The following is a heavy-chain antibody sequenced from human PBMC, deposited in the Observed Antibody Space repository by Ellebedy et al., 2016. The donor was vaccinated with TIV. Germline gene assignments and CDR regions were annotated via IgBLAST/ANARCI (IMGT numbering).Heavy chain of an antibody. Sequence: GGSLRLXCAASGFTFNNFAMSWVRQAPGKGLEWVSGISGGGGSTYYADSVKGRFTISRDNSKNTLFLQMNSLRAEDTAVYYCAKDLPQDYIWGSYRYGAFDIWGQGTMVTVSS. CDR3: AKDLPQDYIWGSYRYGAFDI. CDR2: ISGGGGST. J-gene: IGHJ3*02. D-gene: IGHD3-16*02. V-gene: IGHV3-23*01. CDR1: GFTFNNFA.